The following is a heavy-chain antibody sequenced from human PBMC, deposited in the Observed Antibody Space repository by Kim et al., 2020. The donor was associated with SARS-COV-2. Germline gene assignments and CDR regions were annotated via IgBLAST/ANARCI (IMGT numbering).Heavy chain of an antibody. V-gene: IGHV4-59*13. Sequence: SETLSLTCTVSGGSISSYYWSWIRQPPGKGLEWIGYIYYSGSTNYNPSLKSRVTISVDTSKNQFSLKLSSVNAADTAVYYCASSYGSGNWFDPWGQGTLVTVSS. J-gene: IGHJ5*02. CDR3: ASSYGSGNWFDP. D-gene: IGHD3-10*01. CDR2: IYYSGST. CDR1: GGSISSYY.